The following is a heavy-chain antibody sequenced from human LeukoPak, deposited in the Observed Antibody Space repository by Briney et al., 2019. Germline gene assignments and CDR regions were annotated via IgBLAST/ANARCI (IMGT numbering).Heavy chain of an antibody. Sequence: ASVKVSCKASGYTFTGYYMHWVRQAPGQGLEWMGWINPNSGGTNYAQKFQGRVTMTRDTSISTAYMELSRLRSDDTAVYYCARGDSSGYYYVGDAFDIWGQGTMVTVSS. D-gene: IGHD3-22*01. CDR3: ARGDSSGYYYVGDAFDI. V-gene: IGHV1-2*02. CDR2: INPNSGGT. CDR1: GYTFTGYY. J-gene: IGHJ3*02.